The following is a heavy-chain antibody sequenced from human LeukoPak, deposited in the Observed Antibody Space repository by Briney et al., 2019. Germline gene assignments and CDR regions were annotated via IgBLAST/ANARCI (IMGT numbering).Heavy chain of an antibody. CDR3: ARVEEVAGSGY. CDR2: ISRGSSYI. CDR1: GVTFSSDR. J-gene: IGHJ4*02. V-gene: IGHV3-21*01. D-gene: IGHD6-19*01. Sequence: GGSLRLSCAASGVTFSSDRMNWVRQAPGKGLEWVSYISRGSSYIYYADSAKGRFTISRDNAKNSLYLQMNRLRAEDTAVYYCARVEEVAGSGYCGQGTLVTVSS.